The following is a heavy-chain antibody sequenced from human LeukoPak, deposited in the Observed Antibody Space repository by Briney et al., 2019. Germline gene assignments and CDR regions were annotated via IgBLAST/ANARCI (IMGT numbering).Heavy chain of an antibody. CDR3: AKTGERDY. V-gene: IGHV3-7*01. Sequence: GGSLRLSCAASGFTFNKSWMSWVRQAPGKGPEWLANIKEDGTQKYYVDSVRGRFTISRDNAENSLYFQMNSLRDEDTAVYYCAKTGERDYWGRGTLVTVSS. D-gene: IGHD7-27*01. CDR2: IKEDGTQK. J-gene: IGHJ4*02. CDR1: GFTFNKSW.